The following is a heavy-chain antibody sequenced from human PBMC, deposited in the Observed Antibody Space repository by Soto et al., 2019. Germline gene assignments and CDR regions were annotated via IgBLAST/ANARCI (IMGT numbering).Heavy chain of an antibody. CDR3: AKDWSYGLDV. J-gene: IGHJ6*02. CDR1: GFSFSNTW. V-gene: IGHV3-74*01. Sequence: RLSCAASGFSFSNTWMHWVRQAPGKGLVWVSHVNSDGSNTNYADFVKGRFTVSRDNARNTVYLQMNSLRADDTAVYYCAKDWSYGLDVWGQGTTVTVSS. CDR2: VNSDGSNT. D-gene: IGHD3-9*01.